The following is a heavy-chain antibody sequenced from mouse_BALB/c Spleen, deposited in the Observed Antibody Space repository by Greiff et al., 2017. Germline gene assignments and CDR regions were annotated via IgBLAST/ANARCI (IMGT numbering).Heavy chain of an antibody. CDR1: GFSLTSYD. Sequence: QVQLKESGPGLVAPSQSLSITCTVSGFSLTSYDISWIRQPPGKGLEWLGVIWTGGGTNYNSAFMSRLSISKDNSKSQVFLKMNSLQTDDTAIYYCVRSSYYGNYYAMDYWGQGTSGTVSS. V-gene: IGHV2-9-2*01. D-gene: IGHD2-10*01. CDR3: VRSSYYGNYYAMDY. J-gene: IGHJ4*01. CDR2: IWTGGGT.